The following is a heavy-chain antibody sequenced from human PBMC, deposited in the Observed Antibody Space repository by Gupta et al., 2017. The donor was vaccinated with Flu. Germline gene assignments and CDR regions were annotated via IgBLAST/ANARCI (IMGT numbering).Heavy chain of an antibody. CDR2: INPYSDGT. CDR3: AREFYEGGGYYWPAY. CDR1: GYAFTNYH. D-gene: IGHD3-22*01. Sequence: QVQLVQSGADVREPGASVTVSCKASGYAFTNYHVHWVRQAPGQGLEWMGVINPYSDGTTYARKFNGRVTMTRDTSTTTAYMQLSSLTSEDTAVYYCAREFYEGGGYYWPAYWGQGTLVTVS. J-gene: IGHJ4*02. V-gene: IGHV1-46*01.